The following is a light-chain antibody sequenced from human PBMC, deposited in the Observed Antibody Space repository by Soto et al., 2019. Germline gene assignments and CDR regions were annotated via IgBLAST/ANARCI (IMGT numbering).Light chain of an antibody. CDR1: SSDVGGYIY. V-gene: IGLV2-8*01. CDR2: EVS. Sequence: QSALTQPPSASGSPGQSVTICCTGTSSDVGGYIYVSWYQHHPGKAPKLMIYEVSKRPSGVPDRFSGSKSGNTASLTVSGLQAEDEADYYCSSYAGSNNLVFGGGTKLTVL. J-gene: IGLJ2*01. CDR3: SSYAGSNNLV.